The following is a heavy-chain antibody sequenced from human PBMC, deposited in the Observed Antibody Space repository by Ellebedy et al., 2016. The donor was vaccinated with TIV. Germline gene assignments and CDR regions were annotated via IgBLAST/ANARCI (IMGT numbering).Heavy chain of an antibody. Sequence: PGGSLRLSCAASGFTFSNYWMNWVRQAPGKGLEWVTLISYDGSNQYYADSVKGRFTVSRDDSRNTLFLQMNSLRPEDTAIYYCARERTGYYAECWGQGVLVTVSP. CDR2: ISYDGSNQ. J-gene: IGHJ4*02. D-gene: IGHD3/OR15-3a*01. CDR1: GFTFSNYW. V-gene: IGHV3-30*03. CDR3: ARERTGYYAEC.